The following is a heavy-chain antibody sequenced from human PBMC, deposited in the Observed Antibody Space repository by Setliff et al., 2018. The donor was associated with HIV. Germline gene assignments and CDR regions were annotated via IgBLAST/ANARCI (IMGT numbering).Heavy chain of an antibody. CDR2: ISAYNGNT. CDR3: ARDPSSGIYYDSSGQYFQN. CDR1: GYIFTSYG. D-gene: IGHD3-22*01. Sequence: ASVKVSCKASGYIFTSYGISRVRQAPGQGLEWMGWISAYNGNTNYAQKFQGRVSMTIDTSTSTAYMGLRSLRPDDTAVYFCARDPSSGIYYDSSGQYFQNWGQGTLVTVSS. V-gene: IGHV1-18*01. J-gene: IGHJ1*01.